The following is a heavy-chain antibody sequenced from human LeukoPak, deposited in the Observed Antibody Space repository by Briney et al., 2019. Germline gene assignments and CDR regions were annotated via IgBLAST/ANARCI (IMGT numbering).Heavy chain of an antibody. CDR3: ARERFPTYYYDSSGYYGGAFDI. V-gene: IGHV3-33*01. J-gene: IGHJ3*02. Sequence: GGSLRLSCAASGFTFSSYGMHWVRQAPGKGLEWVAVIWYDGSNKYYADSVKGRFTISRDNSKNTLYLQMNSLRAEDTAVYYCARERFPTYYYDSSGYYGGAFDIWGRGTMVTVSS. CDR2: IWYDGSNK. CDR1: GFTFSSYG. D-gene: IGHD3-22*01.